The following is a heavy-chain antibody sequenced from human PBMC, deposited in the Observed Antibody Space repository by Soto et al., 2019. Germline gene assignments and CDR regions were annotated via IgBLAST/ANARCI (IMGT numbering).Heavy chain of an antibody. CDR1: GYTFTSYA. D-gene: IGHD3-3*01. J-gene: IGHJ6*02. Sequence: ASVKVSCKASGYTFTSYAMHWVRQAPGQRLEWMGWINAGNGNTKYSQKLQGRVTITRDTSASTAYMELSSLRSEDTAVYYCARGGLITIFGVVQPDYGMDVWGQGTTVTVSS. CDR3: ARGGLITIFGVVQPDYGMDV. V-gene: IGHV1-3*01. CDR2: INAGNGNT.